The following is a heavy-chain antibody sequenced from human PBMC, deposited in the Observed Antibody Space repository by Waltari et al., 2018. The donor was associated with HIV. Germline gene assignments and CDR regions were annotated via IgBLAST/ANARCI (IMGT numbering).Heavy chain of an antibody. Sequence: EVQLVESGGGLVQPGRSLRLSCAASGFTFTDFPMPWVRQAPGKGLEWVSGLSWNSESTDYADSVKGRFIISRDNVKNSLYLQMNSLRIEDTAFYYCAKGGSHLTIFEAWFDSWGQGTLVTVSS. CDR3: AKGGSHLTIFEAWFDS. V-gene: IGHV3-9*01. CDR1: GFTFTDFP. J-gene: IGHJ5*01. D-gene: IGHD3-3*01. CDR2: LSWNSEST.